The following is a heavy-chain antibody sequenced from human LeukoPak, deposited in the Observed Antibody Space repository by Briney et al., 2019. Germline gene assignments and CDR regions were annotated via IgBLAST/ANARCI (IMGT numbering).Heavy chain of an antibody. CDR2: ISYDGSNK. J-gene: IGHJ4*02. Sequence: PGRSLRLSCAASGFTFSSYGMHWVRQAPGKGLEWVAVISYDGSNKYYADSVKGRFTISRDNSKNTLYLQMNSLRAEDTAVYYCALTGASGFGAYDYWGQGTLVTVSS. D-gene: IGHD3-10*01. V-gene: IGHV3-30*03. CDR3: ALTGASGFGAYDY. CDR1: GFTFSSYG.